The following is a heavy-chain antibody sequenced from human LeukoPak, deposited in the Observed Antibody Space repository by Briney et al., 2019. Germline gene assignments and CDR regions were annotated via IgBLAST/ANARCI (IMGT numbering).Heavy chain of an antibody. CDR1: GGSFSGYY. D-gene: IGHD3-22*01. Sequence: SETLSLTCAVYGGSFSGYYWGWIRQPPGKGLEWIGEINHSGSTNYNPSLKSRVTISVDTSKNQFSLKLSSVTAADTAVYYCATEWGDYYDSSGYYNYWGQGTLVTVSS. J-gene: IGHJ4*02. CDR3: ATEWGDYYDSSGYYNY. CDR2: INHSGST. V-gene: IGHV4-34*01.